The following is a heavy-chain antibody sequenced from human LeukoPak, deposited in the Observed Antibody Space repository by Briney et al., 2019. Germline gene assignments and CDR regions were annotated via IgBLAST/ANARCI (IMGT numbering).Heavy chain of an antibody. CDR1: GFTFDDYT. CDR3: ARDGYSYGLDY. J-gene: IGHJ4*02. Sequence: GGSLRLSCAASGFTFDDYTMSWVRQAPGKGLEWVSGINWNGGDTGYADSVQGRFTISRDNSKNTLYLQMGSLRAEDMAVYYCARDGYSYGLDYWGQGTLVTVSS. V-gene: IGHV3-20*04. D-gene: IGHD5-18*01. CDR2: INWNGGDT.